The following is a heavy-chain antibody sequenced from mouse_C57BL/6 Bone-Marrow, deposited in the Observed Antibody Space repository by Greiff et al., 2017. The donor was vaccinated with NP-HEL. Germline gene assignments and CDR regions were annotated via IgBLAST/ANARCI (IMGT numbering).Heavy chain of an antibody. Sequence: QVQLQQPGAELVMPGASVKLSCKASGYTFTSYWMHWVKQRPGQGLEWIGEIDPSDSYTNYNQKFKGKSTLTVDKSSSTAYMQLSSLTSEDSAVCYWERGGDCYWSFEVWGTGTTVTVSS. D-gene: IGHD3-3*01. CDR1: GYTFTSYW. CDR3: ERGGDCYWSFEV. V-gene: IGHV1-69*01. J-gene: IGHJ1*03. CDR2: IDPSDSYT.